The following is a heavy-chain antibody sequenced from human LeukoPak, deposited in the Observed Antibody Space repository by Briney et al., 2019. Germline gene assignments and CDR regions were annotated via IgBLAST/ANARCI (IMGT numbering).Heavy chain of an antibody. CDR3: ARPPVKWVGGSTLIDA. D-gene: IGHD1-26*01. J-gene: IGHJ5*02. CDR1: GYTFIDYY. CDR2: VNSDSYGT. V-gene: IGHV1-2*02. Sequence: SVCVSCRASGYTFIDYYINWVRQAPGQGLESMGWVNSDSYGTESAQKFARRVAMTTAMSTDTAYLDLSSLRPADTAVYFCARPPVKWVGGSTLIDAWGQGTLITVSS.